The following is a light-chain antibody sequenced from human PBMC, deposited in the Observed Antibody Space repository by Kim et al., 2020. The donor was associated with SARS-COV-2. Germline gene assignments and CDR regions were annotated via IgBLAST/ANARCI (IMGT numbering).Light chain of an antibody. J-gene: IGKJ1*01. V-gene: IGKV1-17*01. CDR2: ATS. CDR3: LQYSDFPWT. Sequence: GDRVTITCRASQDITNDLGWYQQKPGESPKRLIYATSNLQSGVPSRFSGSGSGTEFTLTISSLQPEDFATYSCLQYSDFPWTFGQGTKVEIK. CDR1: QDITND.